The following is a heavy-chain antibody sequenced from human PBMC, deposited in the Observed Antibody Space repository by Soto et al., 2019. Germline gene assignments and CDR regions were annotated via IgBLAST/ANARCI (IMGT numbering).Heavy chain of an antibody. CDR1: GDSISSGGYY. D-gene: IGHD3-16*01. V-gene: IGHV4-31*03. CDR3: ARYRNYVLPFDF. CDR2: IYHNGDT. Sequence: QVQLQESGPGLVKPSQTLSLTCTVSGDSISSGGYYWSWIRQHPGKGLEWIGYIYHNGDTYYNPSLKRRVSLSLDTSENQFALELRSVTAADTAIYYCARYRNYVLPFDFWGQGTLVTVSS. J-gene: IGHJ4*02.